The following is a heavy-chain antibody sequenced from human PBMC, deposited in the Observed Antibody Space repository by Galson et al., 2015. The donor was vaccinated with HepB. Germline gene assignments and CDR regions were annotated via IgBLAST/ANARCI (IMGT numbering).Heavy chain of an antibody. CDR2: INWNGGST. V-gene: IGHV3-20*04. CDR1: GFTFDDYG. D-gene: IGHD2-2*01. Sequence: SLRLSCAASGFTFDDYGLSWVRQAPGKGLEWVSGINWNGGSTGYADSVKGRFTISRDNTKNSLYLQMNSLRAEDTAVYYCAGRTRAPYQLLNWGQGTLVTVSS. CDR3: AGRTRAPYQLLN. J-gene: IGHJ4*02.